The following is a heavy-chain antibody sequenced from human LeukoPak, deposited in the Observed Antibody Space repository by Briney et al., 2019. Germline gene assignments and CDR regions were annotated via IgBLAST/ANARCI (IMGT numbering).Heavy chain of an antibody. J-gene: IGHJ3*02. D-gene: IGHD4-17*01. CDR3: ARDYNYGDYKAFDI. Sequence: CINPNSGVTNYAQKFHCRVTMTRDRAISTDYMELSRLRDGDTAVYYCARDYNYGDYKAFDIWGQGTMVTVSS. V-gene: IGHV1-2*02. CDR2: INPNSGVT.